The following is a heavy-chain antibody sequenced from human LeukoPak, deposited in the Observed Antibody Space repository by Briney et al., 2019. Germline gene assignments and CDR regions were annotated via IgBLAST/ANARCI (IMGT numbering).Heavy chain of an antibody. J-gene: IGHJ3*02. CDR3: ARVAPSSSWYTAFDI. CDR2: KNPNSGNS. V-gene: IGHV1-8*01. Sequence: ASVKVSCKASGYTFTNYDINWVRQATGQGLEWMGYKNPNSGNSAYAQKFQGRVTITTDASITTAYMELSGLRSEDTAVYYCARVAPSSSWYTAFDIWGQGTMVTVSS. CDR1: GYTFTNYD. D-gene: IGHD6-13*01.